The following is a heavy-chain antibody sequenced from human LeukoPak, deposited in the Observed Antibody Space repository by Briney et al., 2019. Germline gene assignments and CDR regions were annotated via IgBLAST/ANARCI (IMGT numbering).Heavy chain of an antibody. CDR2: IYPGDSTT. D-gene: IGHD3-22*01. Sequence: GESLKISCKGSGYRITRYWIGWVRQMPGKGLEWMVIIYPGDSTTRYSPSFQGQVTISADKSISTAYLQWSSLKASDTAMYYCARRASGDSYDSSGYYDYWGQGTLVVVSS. V-gene: IGHV5-51*01. J-gene: IGHJ4*02. CDR1: GYRITRYW. CDR3: ARRASGDSYDSSGYYDY.